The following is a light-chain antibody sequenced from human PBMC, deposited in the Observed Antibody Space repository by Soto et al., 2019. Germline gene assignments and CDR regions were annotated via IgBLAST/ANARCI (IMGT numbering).Light chain of an antibody. V-gene: IGKV1-8*01. CDR3: QQYYSYPRT. CDR2: AAS. Sequence: AIRMTQAPSSFSASTGDRLTITCRASQGISSYLAWYQQKPGKXPKXXIYAASTLQSGVPSRFRGSGSGTDLTLTISCLQSEDFATYYCQQYYSYPRTFGQGTKVDIK. CDR1: QGISSY. J-gene: IGKJ1*01.